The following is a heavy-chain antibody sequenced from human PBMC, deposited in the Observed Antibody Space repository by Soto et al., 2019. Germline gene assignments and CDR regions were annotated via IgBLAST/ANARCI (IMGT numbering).Heavy chain of an antibody. CDR3: ARLERSGWPDY. J-gene: IGHJ4*02. D-gene: IGHD6-19*01. CDR2: IYYSGST. CDR1: GGSISSSSYY. V-gene: IGHV4-39*01. Sequence: SETLSLTCTVSGGSISSSSYYWGWIRQPPGKGLEWIGSIYYSGSTYYNPSLKSRVTISVDTSKNQFSLKLSSVTAADTAVYYCARLERSGWPDYWGQGTLVTVSS.